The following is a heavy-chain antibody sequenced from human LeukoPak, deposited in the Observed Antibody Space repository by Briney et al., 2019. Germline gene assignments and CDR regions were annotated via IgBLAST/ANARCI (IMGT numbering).Heavy chain of an antibody. J-gene: IGHJ6*03. CDR3: ARDSTSFFDNWGHSSYYLDV. Sequence: PGGSLRLSCAPSGFPFCSYWMSWVRQAPRKGLECVANIKHDGREKYFVDSVKDRFTISRDNARDSLYLQLNSLRAEDTAVYYCARDSTSFFDNWGHSSYYLDVWGKGTTVTVS. D-gene: IGHD7-27*01. V-gene: IGHV3-7*01. CDR1: GFPFCSYW. CDR2: IKHDGREK.